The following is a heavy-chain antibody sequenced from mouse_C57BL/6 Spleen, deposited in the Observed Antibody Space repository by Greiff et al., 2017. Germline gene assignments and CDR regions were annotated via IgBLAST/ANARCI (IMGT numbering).Heavy chain of an antibody. CDR1: GYTFTSYW. Sequence: QVQLQQPGAELVRPGSSVKLSCKASGYTFTSYWMHWVKQRPIQGLEWIGNIDPSDSETHYNQKFKDKATLTVDKSSSTAYMQLSSLTSEDSAVYYCARRGILSSYGSSYNYFDYWGQGTTLTVSS. V-gene: IGHV1-52*01. J-gene: IGHJ2*01. D-gene: IGHD1-1*01. CDR3: ARRGILSSYGSSYNYFDY. CDR2: IDPSDSET.